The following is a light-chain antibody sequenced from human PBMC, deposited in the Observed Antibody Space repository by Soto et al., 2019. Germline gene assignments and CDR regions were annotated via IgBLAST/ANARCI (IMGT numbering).Light chain of an antibody. J-gene: IGKJ4*01. V-gene: IGKV1-27*01. CDR1: QGINNY. CDR2: AAS. Sequence: DIQMTQSPSSLSASVGDRVTITCRASQGINNYLAWYQQRQGNVPKLLIYAASTLQSGVPSRFSGSGSGTYFTLTISSLQPEDFATYYCQKYNTAPLTFGGGTKVEIK. CDR3: QKYNTAPLT.